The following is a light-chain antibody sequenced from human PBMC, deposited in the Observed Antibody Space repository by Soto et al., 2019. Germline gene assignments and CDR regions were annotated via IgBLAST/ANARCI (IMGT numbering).Light chain of an antibody. Sequence: EIVLTQSPGTLSLSPGERATLSCRASQTVSSSYLAWYQQKPGQAPRLLIYGASSRATGITDRFSGSGSGTDFTLTISRLEPEDFAVYYCQQYASSLLTFGGGTKVEIK. V-gene: IGKV3-20*01. J-gene: IGKJ4*02. CDR2: GAS. CDR3: QQYASSLLT. CDR1: QTVSSSY.